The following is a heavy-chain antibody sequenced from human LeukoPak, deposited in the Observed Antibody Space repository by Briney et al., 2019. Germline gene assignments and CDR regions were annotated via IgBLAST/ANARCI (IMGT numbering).Heavy chain of an antibody. J-gene: IGHJ5*02. V-gene: IGHV4-38-2*01. Sequence: SETLSLTCAVSGYSISSGYYWGWIRQPPGKGLEWIGSIYHSGSTYYNPSLKSRVTISVDTSKNQFSLTLSSVTAADTAVYYCARRGLQYNWFDPWGQGTLVTVSS. CDR1: GYSISSGYY. D-gene: IGHD4-11*01. CDR3: ARRGLQYNWFDP. CDR2: IYHSGST.